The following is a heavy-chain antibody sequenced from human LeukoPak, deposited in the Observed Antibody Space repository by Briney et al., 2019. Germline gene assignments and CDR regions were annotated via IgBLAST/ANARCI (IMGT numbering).Heavy chain of an antibody. J-gene: IGHJ5*02. CDR2: IHYSGKT. CDR3: AKVGGLAVAGTDNWMDP. V-gene: IGHV4-39*02. D-gene: IGHD6-19*01. Sequence: SETLSLTCSVTGGSISRSSYYWGWIRQPPGEGLEWIGNIHYSGKTYYNPSLKSRVTISIDTSKNQFSLKLSSVTAADTAVYSCAKVGGLAVAGTDNWMDPWGQGTLVTASS. CDR1: GGSISRSSYY.